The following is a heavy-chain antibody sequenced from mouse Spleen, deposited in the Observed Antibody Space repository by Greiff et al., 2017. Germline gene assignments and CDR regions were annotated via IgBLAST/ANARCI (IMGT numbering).Heavy chain of an antibody. CDR3: AREGVYYAMDY. J-gene: IGHJ4*01. V-gene: IGHV3-1*01. CDR1: GYSITSGYD. Sequence: EVQLMESGPGMVKPSQSLSLTCTVTGYSITSGYDWHWIRHFPGNKLEWMGYISYSGSTNYNPSLKSRISITHDTSKNHFFLKLNSVTTEDTATYYCAREGVYYAMDYWGQGTSVTVSS. CDR2: ISYSGST.